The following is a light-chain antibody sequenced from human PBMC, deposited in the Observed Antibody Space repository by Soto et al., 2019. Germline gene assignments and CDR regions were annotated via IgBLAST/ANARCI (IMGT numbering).Light chain of an antibody. CDR1: SSDVGGYNY. CDR2: GVF. V-gene: IGLV2-14*01. J-gene: IGLJ2*01. CDR3: SSYTSTTASVV. Sequence: QSALTQPASVSGSLGQSITISCTGTSSDVGGYNYVSWYQQHPGKAPKLIIYGVFNRPSGVSTRFAGSKSANTASLTISGLQAEDEVDYYCSSYTSTTASVVFGGGTKLTVL.